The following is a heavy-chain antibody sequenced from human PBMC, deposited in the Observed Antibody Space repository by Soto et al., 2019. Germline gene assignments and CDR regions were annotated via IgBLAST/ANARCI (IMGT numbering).Heavy chain of an antibody. CDR3: ARGTVSSSFDP. J-gene: IGHJ5*02. V-gene: IGHV1-8*01. Sequence: GASLKVYCKSSGSTFTSYDINCGRQATGQGLELMGWMNPNSGNTGYAQKFQGRVTMTRNTSISTAYMELSSLRSEDTAVYYCARGTVSSSFDPWGQGTLVTVSS. CDR2: MNPNSGNT. CDR1: GSTFTSYD. D-gene: IGHD2-21*02.